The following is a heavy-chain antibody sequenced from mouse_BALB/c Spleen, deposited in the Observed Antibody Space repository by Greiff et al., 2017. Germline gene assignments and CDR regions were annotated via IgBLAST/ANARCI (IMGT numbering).Heavy chain of an antibody. J-gene: IGHJ1*01. Sequence: VQLQQSGPELVKPGASVKIPCKASGYTFTDYNMDWVKQSHGKSLEWIGDINPNNGGTIYNQKFKGKATLTVDKSSSTAYMELRSLTSEDTAVYYCAREDGSGEGWYFDVWGAGTTVTVSS. V-gene: IGHV1-18*01. D-gene: IGHD1-1*01. CDR3: AREDGSGEGWYFDV. CDR2: INPNNGGT. CDR1: GYTFTDYN.